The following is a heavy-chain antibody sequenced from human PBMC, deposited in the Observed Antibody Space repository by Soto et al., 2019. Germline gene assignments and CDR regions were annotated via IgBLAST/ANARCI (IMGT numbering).Heavy chain of an antibody. Sequence: SETLSLTCTVSGGSISSYYWSWIRQPPGKGLEWIGYIYNSGSTNYNPSLKSRVTISVDTSKNQFSLKLSSVTAADTAVYYCARGSTGYSSTWYRYWGQGTLVTVSS. CDR1: GGSISSYY. CDR2: IYNSGST. V-gene: IGHV4-59*08. CDR3: ARGSTGYSSTWYRY. J-gene: IGHJ4*02. D-gene: IGHD6-13*01.